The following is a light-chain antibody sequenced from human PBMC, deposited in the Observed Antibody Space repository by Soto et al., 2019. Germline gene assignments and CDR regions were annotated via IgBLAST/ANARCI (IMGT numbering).Light chain of an antibody. J-gene: IGKJ1*01. CDR1: QSVSSSY. CDR3: QHYGCSPVT. CDR2: GAS. Sequence: EIVLTQSPGTLSLSPGERATLSCRASQSVSSSYLAWFQQRPGQAPRLLMYGASSRATVIQDRFSGSGSGIYFSLSISRLDPEDCAVYYFQHYGCSPVTFGQGTKVEIK. V-gene: IGKV3-20*01.